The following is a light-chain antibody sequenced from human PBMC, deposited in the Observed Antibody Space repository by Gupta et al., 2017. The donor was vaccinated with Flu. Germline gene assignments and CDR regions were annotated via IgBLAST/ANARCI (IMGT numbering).Light chain of an antibody. J-gene: IGLJ3*02. CDR3: QTWGSGIP. CDR2: LNNDGSN. Sequence: SVKFTCTGSSENSSYAIAWHQQQLEKGPRYLMKLNNDGSNSKGDGIPDRCSGSSSGAERYLTISSLQYEDEADYYCQTWGSGIPFGGGTKLTVL. CDR1: SENSSYA. V-gene: IGLV4-69*01.